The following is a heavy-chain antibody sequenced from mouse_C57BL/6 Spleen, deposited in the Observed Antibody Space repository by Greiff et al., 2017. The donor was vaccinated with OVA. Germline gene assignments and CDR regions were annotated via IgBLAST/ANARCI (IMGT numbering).Heavy chain of an antibody. Sequence: QVQLQQSGAELARPGASVKLSCKASGYTFTSYGISWVKQRTGQGLEWIGEIYPRSGNTYYNEKFKGKATLTADKSSSTAYMELRSLTSEDSAVYFCATILEGVFAYWGQGTLVTVSA. CDR1: GYTFTSYG. CDR3: ATILEGVFAY. CDR2: IYPRSGNT. D-gene: IGHD4-1*01. V-gene: IGHV1-81*01. J-gene: IGHJ3*01.